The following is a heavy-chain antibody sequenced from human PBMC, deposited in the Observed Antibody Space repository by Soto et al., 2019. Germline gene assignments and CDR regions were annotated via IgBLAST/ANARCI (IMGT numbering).Heavy chain of an antibody. J-gene: IGHJ4*02. CDR1: GFTFSSYA. Sequence: GESLKISCAASGFTFSSYAMSWVRQAPGKGLEWVSAISGSGGSTYYADSVKGRFTISRDNSKNTLYLQMNSLRAEDTAVYYCAKDQEDIVLMVYVHWGQGTLVTVSS. CDR2: ISGSGGST. V-gene: IGHV3-23*01. CDR3: AKDQEDIVLMVYVH. D-gene: IGHD2-8*01.